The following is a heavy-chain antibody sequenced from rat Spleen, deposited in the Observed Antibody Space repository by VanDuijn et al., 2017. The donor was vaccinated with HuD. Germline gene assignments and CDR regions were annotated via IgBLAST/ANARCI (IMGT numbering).Heavy chain of an antibody. CDR1: GFTFSNYG. Sequence: EVQLVESGGGLVQPGRSLKLSCAASGFTFSNYGMAWVRQAPTKGLEWVASISTGGGNTYYRDSVKGRFTISRDNAKNTLYLQMDSLRSEDTATYYCARLPILRTLGHYFDYWGQGVMVTVSS. CDR2: ISTGGGNT. V-gene: IGHV5S13*01. J-gene: IGHJ2*01. CDR3: ARLPILRTLGHYFDY. D-gene: IGHD1-6*01.